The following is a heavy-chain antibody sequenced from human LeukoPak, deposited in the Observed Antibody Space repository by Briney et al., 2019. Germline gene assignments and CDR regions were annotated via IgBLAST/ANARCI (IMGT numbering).Heavy chain of an antibody. CDR1: GGSVNSGSYY. V-gene: IGHV4-61*01. CDR3: AREGGIVGATLSY. D-gene: IGHD1-26*01. CDR2: IYYSGST. Sequence: PSETLSLTCTVSGGSVNSGSYYWNWIRQPPGKGLEWIGYIYYSGSTNYNPSLKSRVTISVDTSKNQFSLKLSSVTAADTAVYYCAREGGIVGATLSYWGQGTLVTVSS. J-gene: IGHJ4*02.